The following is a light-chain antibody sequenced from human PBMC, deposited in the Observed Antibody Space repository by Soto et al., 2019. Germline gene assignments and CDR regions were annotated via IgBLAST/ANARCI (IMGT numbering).Light chain of an antibody. CDR3: QQYTNRPPWT. CDR1: QSVSTN. Sequence: EILMTQSPATLSVSPGDRATLSCRASQSVSTNLAWYQQRPGQAPRLLIYGASTRATGIPARFSGRGSVTEFTLTTSSLQSDDFAVYYCQQYTNRPPWTFGQGTKVDLK. V-gene: IGKV3-15*01. J-gene: IGKJ1*01. CDR2: GAS.